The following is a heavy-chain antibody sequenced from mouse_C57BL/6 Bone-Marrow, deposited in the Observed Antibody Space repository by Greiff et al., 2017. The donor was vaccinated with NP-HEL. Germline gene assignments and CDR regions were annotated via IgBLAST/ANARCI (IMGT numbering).Heavy chain of an antibody. V-gene: IGHV1-53*01. CDR1: GYTFTSYW. CDR2: INPNNGGT. Sequence: QVQLQQSGTELVKPGASVKLSCKASGYTFTSYWMHWLKQRPGQGLEWIGNINPNNGGTNYNEKFQAKATLTVDKSSSTAYMQLSSLTSEDSAVYYGARDSDYAFDYWGWGTALTVTA. CDR3: ARDSDYAFDY. J-gene: IGHJ2*01. D-gene: IGHD2-4*01.